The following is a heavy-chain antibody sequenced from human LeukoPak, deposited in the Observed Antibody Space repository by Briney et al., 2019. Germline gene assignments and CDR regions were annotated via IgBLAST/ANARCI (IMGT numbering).Heavy chain of an antibody. D-gene: IGHD2-2*01. Sequence: GASVTVSCTASGYTFTGYYMHWVRQAPGQGLEWMGRINPNSGGTNYAQKFQGRVTTTRDTSISTAYMELSSLRSDDTAVYYCAREQPADNYYGMDVWGQGTTVTVSS. CDR1: GYTFTGYY. CDR2: INPNSGGT. J-gene: IGHJ6*02. CDR3: AREQPADNYYGMDV. V-gene: IGHV1-2*06.